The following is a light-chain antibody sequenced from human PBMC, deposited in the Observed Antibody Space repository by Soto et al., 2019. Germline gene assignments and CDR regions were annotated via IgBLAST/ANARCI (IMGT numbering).Light chain of an antibody. CDR1: SSDVGGYNC. CDR3: SSYTSSSTLV. Sequence: QPALTQPASVSGSPGQSITISCTGTSSDVGGYNCVSWYQQHPGKAPKLMICDVSNRPSGVSSRFSGSKSGNTASLTISGLQAEDEADYYCSSYTSSSTLVFGTGTKVTVL. CDR2: DVS. V-gene: IGLV2-14*01. J-gene: IGLJ1*01.